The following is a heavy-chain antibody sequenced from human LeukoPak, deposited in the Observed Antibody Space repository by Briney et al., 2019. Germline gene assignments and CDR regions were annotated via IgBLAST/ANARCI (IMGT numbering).Heavy chain of an antibody. CDR1: GDSLSTSY. D-gene: IGHD5-18*01. CDR2: IYSSWSA. Sequence: PSETLSLTCTVSGDSLSTSYWSWIRQRARKGLGWIGRIYSSWSANYNPSLKSRVTMSVDTSKHQFFLKLSSATAADPAVYYCARTAGGYSYGWGYYFDYWRQGTLVTVSS. V-gene: IGHV4-4*07. CDR3: ARTAGGYSYGWGYYFDY. J-gene: IGHJ4*02.